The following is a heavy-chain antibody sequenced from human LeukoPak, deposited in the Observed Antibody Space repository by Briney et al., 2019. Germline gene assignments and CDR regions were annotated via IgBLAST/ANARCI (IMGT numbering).Heavy chain of an antibody. D-gene: IGHD3-3*01. CDR3: ARERHDYDFWSGYRDAFDI. Sequence: ASVKVSCKASGYTFTGYYMHWVRQAPGQGLEWMGIINPSGGSTSYAQKFQGRVTMTRDTSTSTVYMELSSLRSEDTAVYYCARERHDYDFWSGYRDAFDIWGQGTMVTVSS. CDR1: GYTFTGYY. CDR2: INPSGGST. V-gene: IGHV1-46*01. J-gene: IGHJ3*02.